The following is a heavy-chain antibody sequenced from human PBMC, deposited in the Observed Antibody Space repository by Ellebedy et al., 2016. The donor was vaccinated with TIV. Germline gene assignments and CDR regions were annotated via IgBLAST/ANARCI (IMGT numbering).Heavy chain of an antibody. J-gene: IGHJ3*01. Sequence: GGSLRLSXVVSGFTFSSFAMSWVRQAPGEGLEWVSSISGTGAMTYYADSVKGRFTMSRDNFKTTLYLHMNSLRAEDTAVYFCAKDRDYSSSYYMGDGSFDVWGQGTMVTVSS. CDR3: AKDRDYSSSYYMGDGSFDV. V-gene: IGHV3-23*01. CDR1: GFTFSSFA. D-gene: IGHD6-13*01. CDR2: ISGTGAMT.